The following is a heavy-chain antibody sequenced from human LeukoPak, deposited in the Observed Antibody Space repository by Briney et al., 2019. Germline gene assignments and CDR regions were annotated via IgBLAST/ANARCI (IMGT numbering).Heavy chain of an antibody. V-gene: IGHV1-46*01. J-gene: IGHJ6*03. CDR1: GYTFTIYY. CDR2: INPSGGST. Sequence: GASVKVSCKASGYTFTIYYIHWVRQAPGQGLEWMGLINPSGGSTNYAQKFQGRVTMTRDTSISTAYMELSRLRSDDTAVYYCARVPHYYYYMDVWGKGTTVTVSS. CDR3: ARVPHYYYYMDV.